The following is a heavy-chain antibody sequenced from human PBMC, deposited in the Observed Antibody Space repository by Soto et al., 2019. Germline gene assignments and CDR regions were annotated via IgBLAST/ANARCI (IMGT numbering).Heavy chain of an antibody. CDR1: GGSISSGVYY. Sequence: QVQLQESGPGLVKPSQTLSLTCTVSGGSISSGVYYWSWIRQHPGKGLEWIGYIYYSGSTYYNPSLKSRITISVDTSKNQFSLKLTSVTAADTAVYFCARVPDNDTDDAFDIWGPGTMVTVSS. J-gene: IGHJ3*02. CDR2: IYYSGST. D-gene: IGHD3-22*01. V-gene: IGHV4-31*03. CDR3: ARVPDNDTDDAFDI.